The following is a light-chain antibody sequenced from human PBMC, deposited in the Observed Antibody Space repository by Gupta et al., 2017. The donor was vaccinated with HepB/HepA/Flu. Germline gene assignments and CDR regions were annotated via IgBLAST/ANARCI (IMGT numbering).Light chain of an antibody. CDR2: EDK. Sequence: SYELTQPPSVSVSPGQPASITCSGDKLGDKFASWYQQKPGQSPVVVIYEDKMRPSGIPERFAGSKSGDTATLTISGTQTMDEADYYCQAWNSSIYVFGTGTKVTVL. J-gene: IGLJ1*01. CDR3: QAWNSSIYV. CDR1: KLGDKF. V-gene: IGLV3-1*01.